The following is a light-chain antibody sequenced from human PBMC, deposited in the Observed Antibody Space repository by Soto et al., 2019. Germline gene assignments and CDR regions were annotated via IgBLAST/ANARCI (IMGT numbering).Light chain of an antibody. CDR1: QGISNY. Sequence: DIQMTQSPSSLSASVGDTVTITCRASQGISNYLAWYQQKPGQAPNLLIYAASTLQRRVPSRFSGSGSGTDFTLTISRQRPEDVATSYCQKYNNAPRTFGHGTKVEI. J-gene: IGKJ1*01. V-gene: IGKV1-27*01. CDR2: AAS. CDR3: QKYNNAPRT.